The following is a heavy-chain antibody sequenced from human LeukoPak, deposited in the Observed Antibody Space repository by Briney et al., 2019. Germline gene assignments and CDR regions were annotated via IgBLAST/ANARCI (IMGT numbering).Heavy chain of an antibody. CDR2: INSDKSTT. V-gene: IGHV3-74*01. Sequence: PGGSLRLSCEASGFTFSSYWMHWVRQAPGKGLVWVSRINSDKSTTNYADSVKGRFTISRDNAKNTLYLQMDSLRAEDTAVYYCVRESGAAADYWGQGTLVTVSS. D-gene: IGHD6-13*01. CDR1: GFTFSSYW. J-gene: IGHJ4*02. CDR3: VRESGAAADY.